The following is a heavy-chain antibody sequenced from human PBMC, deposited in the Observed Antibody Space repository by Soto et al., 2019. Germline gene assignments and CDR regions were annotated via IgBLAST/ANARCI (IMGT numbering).Heavy chain of an antibody. D-gene: IGHD1-20*01. Sequence: GGSLRLSCAASGFTFSSYSMNWVRQAPGKGLEWVSSISSSSSYIYYADSVKGRFTISRDNAKNSLYLQMNSLRAEDTAVYYCARDLRYNWNYYYYGMDVWGQWTTVTVSS. CDR3: ARDLRYNWNYYYYGMDV. CDR2: ISSSSSYI. CDR1: GFTFSSYS. V-gene: IGHV3-21*01. J-gene: IGHJ6*02.